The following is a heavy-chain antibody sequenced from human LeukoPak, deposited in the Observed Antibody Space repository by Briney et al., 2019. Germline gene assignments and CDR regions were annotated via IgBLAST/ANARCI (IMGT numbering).Heavy chain of an antibody. CDR3: ARAFWGAYRLDYFDY. J-gene: IGHJ4*02. CDR2: IKQDGSET. Sequence: GGSLRLSCSACGFIFSNLWMSWVRRAPGKGLEWVANIKQDGSETYYVDSVRGRFTISRDNAKKSLYLQMNSLRAEDTAVYYCARAFWGAYRLDYFDYWGQGTLVTVSS. D-gene: IGHD3-3*01. CDR1: GFIFSNLW. V-gene: IGHV3-7*01.